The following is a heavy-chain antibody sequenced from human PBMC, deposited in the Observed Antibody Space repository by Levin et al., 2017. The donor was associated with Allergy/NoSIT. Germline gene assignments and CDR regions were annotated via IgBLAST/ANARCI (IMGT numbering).Heavy chain of an antibody. Sequence: LGESLKISCKASGGTFSSYAISWVRQAPGQGLEWMGRIIPILGIANYAQKFQGRVTITADKSTSTAYMELSSLRSEDTAVYYCASYSYQIVATEMYYFDYWGQGTLVTVSS. V-gene: IGHV1-69*04. CDR1: GGTFSSYA. CDR3: ASYSYQIVATEMYYFDY. J-gene: IGHJ4*02. D-gene: IGHD5-12*01. CDR2: IIPILGIA.